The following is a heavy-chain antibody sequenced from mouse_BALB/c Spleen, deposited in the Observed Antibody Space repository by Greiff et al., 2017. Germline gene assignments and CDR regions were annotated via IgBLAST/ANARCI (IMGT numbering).Heavy chain of an antibody. D-gene: IGHD1-1*01. Sequence: VQLQQSGAELVRPGALVKLSCKASGFNIKDYYMHWVKQRPEQGLEWIGWIDPENGDTIYDPKFQGKASITADTSSNTAYLQLSSLTSEDTAVYYCAPYYYGSSPWFAYWGQGTLVTVSA. CDR2: IDPENGDT. CDR1: GFNIKDYY. J-gene: IGHJ3*01. V-gene: IGHV14-1*02. CDR3: APYYYGSSPWFAY.